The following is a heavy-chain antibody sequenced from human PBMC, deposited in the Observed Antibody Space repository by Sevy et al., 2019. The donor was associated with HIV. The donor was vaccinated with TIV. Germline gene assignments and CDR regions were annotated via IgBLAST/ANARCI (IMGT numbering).Heavy chain of an antibody. V-gene: IGHV4-59*01. CDR3: ARATIFGVVL. D-gene: IGHD3-3*01. J-gene: IGHJ4*02. CDR1: GGSISSYY. CDR2: IYYSGST. Sequence: SETLSLTCTVSGGSISSYYWSWIRQPPGKGLEWIGYIYYSGSTNYNPSLKSRVTISVDTSKNPFSLKLSSVTAADTAVDYCARATIFGVVLWGQGTLVTVSS.